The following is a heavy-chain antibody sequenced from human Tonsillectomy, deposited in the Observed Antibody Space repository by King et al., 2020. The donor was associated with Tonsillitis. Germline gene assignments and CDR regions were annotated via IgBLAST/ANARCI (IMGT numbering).Heavy chain of an antibody. CDR1: GYTFTSYG. D-gene: IGHD1-14*01. J-gene: IGHJ3*02. Sequence: QLVQSGAEVKKPGASMKVYCKASGYTFTSYGISWVRQAPGQGLEWMGWISPHNGNTNYAQEFQGRVTMTTDTSTSTAYMELRSLRSDDTAVYYCARVTTGYYVFDIWGQGTMVIVSA. V-gene: IGHV1-18*01. CDR2: ISPHNGNT. CDR3: ARVTTGYYVFDI.